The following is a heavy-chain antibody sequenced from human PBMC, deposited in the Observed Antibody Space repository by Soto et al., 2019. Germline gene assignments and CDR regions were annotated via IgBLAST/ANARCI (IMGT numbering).Heavy chain of an antibody. CDR2: IYYSGST. D-gene: IGHD3-9*01. Sequence: SETLSLTCTVSGGSISSSSYYWGWIRQPPGKGLEWIGSIYYSGSTYYNPSLKSRVTISVDTSKNQFSLKLSSVTAADTAVYYCARDQAYYDILTGYGGMDVWGQVTTVTVSS. CDR3: ARDQAYYDILTGYGGMDV. CDR1: GGSISSSSYY. V-gene: IGHV4-39*02. J-gene: IGHJ6*02.